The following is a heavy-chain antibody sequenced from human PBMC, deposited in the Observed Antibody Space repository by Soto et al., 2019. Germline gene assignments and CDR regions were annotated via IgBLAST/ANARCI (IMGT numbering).Heavy chain of an antibody. CDR3: AILTPITGVY. D-gene: IGHD5-12*01. J-gene: IGHJ4*02. Sequence: QVLLVQSGAEVKKPGSSVKVSCKVSGGSFSTYTLTWVRQAPGQGLEWMGGIIPMFGIINYAQKFQGRVTITADRSTTTAYMELISLRSDDTAVYYCAILTPITGVYWGQGDQVTVSS. V-gene: IGHV1-69*17. CDR1: GGSFSTYT. CDR2: IIPMFGII.